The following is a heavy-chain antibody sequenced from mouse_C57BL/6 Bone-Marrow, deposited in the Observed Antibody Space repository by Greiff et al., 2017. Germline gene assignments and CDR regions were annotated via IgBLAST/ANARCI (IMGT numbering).Heavy chain of an antibody. CDR1: GYSITSGYY. CDR3: AREYYGSGAYFDY. CDR2: ISYDGSN. J-gene: IGHJ2*01. D-gene: IGHD1-1*01. V-gene: IGHV3-6*01. Sequence: VQLQESGPGLVKPSQSLSLTCSVTGYSITSGYYWNWIRQFPGNKLEWMGYISYDGSNNYNPSLKNRISITRDTSKNQFFLKLNSVTTEDTATYYCAREYYGSGAYFDYWGQGTTLTVSS.